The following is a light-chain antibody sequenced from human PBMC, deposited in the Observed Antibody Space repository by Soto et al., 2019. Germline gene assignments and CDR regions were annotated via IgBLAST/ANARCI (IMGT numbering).Light chain of an antibody. V-gene: IGKV1-33*01. CDR1: QDISNF. J-gene: IGKJ4*01. Sequence: DIQMTQSPSSLSASVGDRVTITCQASQDISNFLNWYHQTPGKAPRLLIYDVSSLQPGVASRFNGSGSGTDFSLTINSLQPEDIGTFYCQQYDKQPVTFGGGTKVEIK. CDR2: DVS. CDR3: QQYDKQPVT.